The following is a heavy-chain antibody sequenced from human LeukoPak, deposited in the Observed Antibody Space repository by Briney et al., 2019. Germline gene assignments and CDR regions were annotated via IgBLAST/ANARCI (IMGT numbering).Heavy chain of an antibody. J-gene: IGHJ5*02. D-gene: IGHD6-6*01. CDR3: ARGFPHSSSP. V-gene: IGHV4-34*01. Sequence: SETLSLTCAVSGGSISSGGYSWSWIRQPPGKGLEWIGEINHSGSTNYNPSLKSRVTISVDTSKNQFSLKLSSVTAADTAVYYCARGFPHSSSPWGQGTLVTVSS. CDR1: GGSISSGGYS. CDR2: INHSGST.